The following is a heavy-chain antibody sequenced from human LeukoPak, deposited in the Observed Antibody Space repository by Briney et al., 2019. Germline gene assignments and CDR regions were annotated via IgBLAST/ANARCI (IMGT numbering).Heavy chain of an antibody. CDR2: MRNRNNRYTT. Sequence: PGGSLRLSCTSSGFRFSDHYMDWVRQAPGKALEWVGRMRNRNNRYTTEYAPSVKGRFTISRDDSNSSFFLEMDTLKPEDTAVYYCTRVYGTGRSSQRLDSWGQGTLATVSS. CDR1: GFRFSDHY. CDR3: TRVYGTGRSSQRLDS. J-gene: IGHJ4*02. V-gene: IGHV3-72*01. D-gene: IGHD2-8*02.